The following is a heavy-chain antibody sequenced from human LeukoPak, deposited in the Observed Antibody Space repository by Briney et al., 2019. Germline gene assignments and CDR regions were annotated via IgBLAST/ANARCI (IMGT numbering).Heavy chain of an antibody. CDR1: GFTVSSNY. CDR3: ARILHCYGSGSYPFDY. D-gene: IGHD3-10*01. Sequence: GGSLRLSCAASGFTVSSNYMSWVRQAPGKGLEWVSVIYSGGSTYYADSVKGRFTISRDNSKNTLYLQMNSLRAEDTAVYYCARILHCYGSGSYPFDYWGQGTLVTVSS. CDR2: IYSGGST. J-gene: IGHJ4*02. V-gene: IGHV3-53*01.